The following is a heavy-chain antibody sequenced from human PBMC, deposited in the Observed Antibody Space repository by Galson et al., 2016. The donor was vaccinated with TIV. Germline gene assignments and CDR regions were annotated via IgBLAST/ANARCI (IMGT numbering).Heavy chain of an antibody. D-gene: IGHD5-18*01. CDR1: GGSFSSYV. V-gene: IGHV1-69*13. CDR2: IIPLFSTA. J-gene: IGHJ6*02. Sequence: SVKVSCKASGGSFSSYVISWVRQAPGQGLEWMGGIIPLFSTANYAQKFQGRVTITADESTSTAYMELTSLRYDDTAIYYCAKDRNTAMDTYYWYYGMDVWGQGTTVTVSS. CDR3: AKDRNTAMDTYYWYYGMDV.